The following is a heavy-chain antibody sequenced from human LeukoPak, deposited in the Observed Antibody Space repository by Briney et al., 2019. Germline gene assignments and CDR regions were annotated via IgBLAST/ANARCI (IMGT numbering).Heavy chain of an antibody. Sequence: GGSLRLSCAASGFTFSNAWMNWVRQAPGKWLEWVGRIKSRTDGGTTDYAAPVKGRFTISRDDSKNTLYLQMNSLKTEDTAVYYCTASSYYDSSGYYYEFGYWGQGTLVTVSS. CDR3: TASSYYDSSGYYYEFGY. J-gene: IGHJ4*02. V-gene: IGHV3-15*07. CDR1: GFTFSNAW. D-gene: IGHD3-22*01. CDR2: IKSRTDGGTT.